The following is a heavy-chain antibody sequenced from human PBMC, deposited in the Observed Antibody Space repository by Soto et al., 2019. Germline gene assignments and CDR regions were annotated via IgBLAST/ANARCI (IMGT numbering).Heavy chain of an antibody. Sequence: SVKVSCKASGGTFSSYTISWVRQAPGQGLEWMGRIIPILGIANYAQKFQGRVTITADKSTSTAYMELSSLRSEDTAVYYCARDYCSSTSCPYYYYYYMDVWGKGTTVTVSS. CDR2: IIPILGIA. V-gene: IGHV1-69*04. CDR3: ARDYCSSTSCPYYYYYYMDV. CDR1: GGTFSSYT. D-gene: IGHD2-2*01. J-gene: IGHJ6*03.